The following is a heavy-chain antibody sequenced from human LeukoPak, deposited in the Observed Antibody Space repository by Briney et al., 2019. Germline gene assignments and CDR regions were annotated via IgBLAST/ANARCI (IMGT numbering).Heavy chain of an antibody. V-gene: IGHV3-30*02. D-gene: IGHD3-3*01. CDR2: IRNDGGYK. CDR1: GFTFSSYG. Sequence: GGSLRLSCAASGFTFSSYGMHWIRQAPGKGLEWVAFIRNDGGYKYYAESVKGRFTVSRDNSKNTLYLQMNSLRAEDTAVYYCAKAYDFWSGYPDYWGQGTLVTVSS. J-gene: IGHJ4*02. CDR3: AKAYDFWSGYPDY.